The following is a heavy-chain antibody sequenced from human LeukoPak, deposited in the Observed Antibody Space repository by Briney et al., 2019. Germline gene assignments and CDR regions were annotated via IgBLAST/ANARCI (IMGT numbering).Heavy chain of an antibody. CDR3: ARAFQYYFDY. J-gene: IGHJ4*02. Sequence: GASVKVSCKASGYTFTSYDINWVRQATGQGLEWMGWMNPNSGNTNYAQKLQGRVTMTTDTSTSTAYMELRSLRSDDTAVYYCARAFQYYFDYWGQGTLVTVSS. V-gene: IGHV1-18*01. CDR2: MNPNSGNT. CDR1: GYTFTSYD.